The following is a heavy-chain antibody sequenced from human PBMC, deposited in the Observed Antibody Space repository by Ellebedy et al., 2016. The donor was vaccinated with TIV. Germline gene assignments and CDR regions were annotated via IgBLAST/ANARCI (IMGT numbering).Heavy chain of an antibody. CDR3: ARVLRGGFDY. J-gene: IGHJ4*02. Sequence: ASVKVSCKASGYTFTSYYIHWVRQAPGQGLQWMGMINPNGVGTIYAQNFLGRLTLTKDTSTSTVYMELSGLRSTDTAVYYCARVLRGGFDYWGQGTLVTVSS. CDR1: GYTFTSYY. D-gene: IGHD3-10*01. CDR2: INPNGVGT. V-gene: IGHV1-46*01.